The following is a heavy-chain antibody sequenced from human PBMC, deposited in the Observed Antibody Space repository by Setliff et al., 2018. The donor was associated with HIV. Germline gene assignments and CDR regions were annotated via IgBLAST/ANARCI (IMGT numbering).Heavy chain of an antibody. D-gene: IGHD4-4*01. CDR2: INPSGGST. Sequence: ASVKVSCKASGYTFTSLYLHWVRQAPGQGLEWMAIINPSGGSTSYAQKFQGRVTMTSDTSTSTVYMELSSLRSEDTAVYYCARALYTNLAHFDYLGQGTLVTVSS. CDR3: ARALYTNLAHFDY. J-gene: IGHJ4*02. CDR1: GYTFTSLY. V-gene: IGHV1-46*01.